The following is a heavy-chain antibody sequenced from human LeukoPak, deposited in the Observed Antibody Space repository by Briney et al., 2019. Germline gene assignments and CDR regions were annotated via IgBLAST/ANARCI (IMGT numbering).Heavy chain of an antibody. J-gene: IGHJ4*02. D-gene: IGHD3-10*01. CDR3: ARDRGNYLDY. V-gene: IGHV4-59*01. CDR1: GCSISSYY. CDR2: IYYSGST. Sequence: SETLSLTCTVSGCSISSYYWSWIRQPPGQGLEWIGYIYYSGSTNYDPSLKRRVTISVDTSKNQFSLKLSSVTAADTAVYYCARDRGNYLDYWGQGTLVTVSS.